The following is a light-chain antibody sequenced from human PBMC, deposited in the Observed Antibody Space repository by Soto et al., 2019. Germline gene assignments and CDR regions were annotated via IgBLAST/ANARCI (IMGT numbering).Light chain of an antibody. CDR3: SSYAGFNNVV. CDR1: SSDVGRYDY. J-gene: IGLJ2*01. Sequence: QPVLTQPPSASGSPGQSVTISCTGTSSDVGRYDYVSWYQQHPGKAPKLMIYEVTKRPSGVPDRFSASKSGNTASLTVSGLQAEDEADYYCSSYAGFNNVVFGGGTQLTVL. V-gene: IGLV2-8*01. CDR2: EVT.